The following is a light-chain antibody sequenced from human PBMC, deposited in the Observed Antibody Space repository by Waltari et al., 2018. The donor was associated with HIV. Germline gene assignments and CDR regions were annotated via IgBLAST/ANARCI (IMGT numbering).Light chain of an antibody. CDR3: QAWGSTTSGV. Sequence: SYEVTQPPSVAVSPGQTATITCSGYELGDKSPCWYQHKPGQSPLLVIYQDHKRPSGIPERFSGSSSGHTATLTISGSLPMDEADYYCQAWGSTTSGVFGRGTKLTVL. CDR1: ELGDKS. J-gene: IGLJ2*01. V-gene: IGLV3-1*01. CDR2: QDH.